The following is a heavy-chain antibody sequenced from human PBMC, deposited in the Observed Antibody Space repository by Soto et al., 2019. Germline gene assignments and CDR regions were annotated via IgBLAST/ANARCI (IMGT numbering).Heavy chain of an antibody. CDR1: GYTFTSYG. Sequence: ASVKVSCKASGYTFTSYGLSWVRQATGQGLEWMGRMNPNSGNTGYAQKFQGRVTMTRNTSITTAYMELSSLRSEDTAVYYCARGRNGMDVWGQGTTVTVSS. CDR2: MNPNSGNT. CDR3: ARGRNGMDV. J-gene: IGHJ6*02. V-gene: IGHV1-8*02.